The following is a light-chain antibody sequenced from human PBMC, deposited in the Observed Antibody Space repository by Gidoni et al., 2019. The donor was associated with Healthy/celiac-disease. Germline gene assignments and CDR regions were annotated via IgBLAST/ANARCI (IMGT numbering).Light chain of an antibody. CDR2: EDN. CDR3: QSYDSSNRV. Sequence: NSMLTQLHSVSESPGITVAISCTGSSGSIASNYVQWYQQRPGSAPTTVIYEDNQRPSGVPDRFSGSVDSSSNSASLTISGLKTEDEADYYCQSYDSSNRVFGGGTKLTVL. J-gene: IGLJ2*01. CDR1: SGSIASNY. V-gene: IGLV6-57*02.